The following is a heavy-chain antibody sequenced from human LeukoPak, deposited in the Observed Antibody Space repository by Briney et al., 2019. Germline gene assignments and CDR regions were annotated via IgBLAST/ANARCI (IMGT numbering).Heavy chain of an antibody. Sequence: GESLRISCKGSGYSFTSYWISWVRQTPGKGLEWMGRIDPSDSYTNYSPSFQGHVTISADKSISTAYLQWSSLKASDTAMYYCARPSGYGDYDYGMDVWGKGTTVTVSS. CDR2: IDPSDSYT. CDR3: ARPSGYGDYDYGMDV. CDR1: GYSFTSYW. V-gene: IGHV5-10-1*01. D-gene: IGHD4-17*01. J-gene: IGHJ6*04.